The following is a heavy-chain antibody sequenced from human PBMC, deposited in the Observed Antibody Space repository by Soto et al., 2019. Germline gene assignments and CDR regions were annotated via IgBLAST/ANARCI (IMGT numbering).Heavy chain of an antibody. V-gene: IGHV1-46*01. CDR3: ARDFKDSTDGYNAGFDY. CDR2: INPSGGST. CDR1: GYTFTSYY. D-gene: IGHD5-12*01. Sequence: ASVKVSCKASGYTFTSYYMHWVRQAPGQGLEWMGIINPSGGSTSYAQKFQGRVTMTRDTSTSTVYMELSSLRSEDTAVYYCARDFKDSTDGYNAGFDYWGQGTLVTV. J-gene: IGHJ4*02.